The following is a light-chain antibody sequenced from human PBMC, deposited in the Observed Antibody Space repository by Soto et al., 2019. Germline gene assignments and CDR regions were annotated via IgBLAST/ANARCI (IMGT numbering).Light chain of an antibody. CDR2: EAS. Sequence: DIQMTQSPSTLSASVGDRVTITCRASQSISDSLAWYQQNPGKAPKRMIYEASSLKSGVQSRFRGSKSEKAYTPYTSSPAPDDLATYYCQQYKGYQTFGQGTKVEIQ. V-gene: IGKV1-5*03. CDR1: QSISDS. CDR3: QQYKGYQT. J-gene: IGKJ1*01.